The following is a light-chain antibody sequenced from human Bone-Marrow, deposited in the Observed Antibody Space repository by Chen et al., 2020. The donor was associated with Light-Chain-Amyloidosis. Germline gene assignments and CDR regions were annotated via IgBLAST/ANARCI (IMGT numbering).Light chain of an antibody. CDR2: DDT. V-gene: IGLV3-21*03. Sequence: SSVLTQPPSVSVAPGKTAWITCGGDNIESKSVHWYQQKPGQAPVLVVYDDTDRPSGIPERLSGSNAGNTATLTISRVEAGDEADYYCQVWDRSSDRPVFGGGTKLTVL. CDR1: NIESKS. CDR3: QVWDRSSDRPV. J-gene: IGLJ3*02.